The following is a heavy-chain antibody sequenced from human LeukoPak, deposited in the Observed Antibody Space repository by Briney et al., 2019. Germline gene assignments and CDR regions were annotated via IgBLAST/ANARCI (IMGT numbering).Heavy chain of an antibody. J-gene: IGHJ4*02. Sequence: PSETLSLTCTVSGYSISSGYYWGWIRQPPGKGLEWIGSIYHSGSTYYNPSLKSRVTISVDTSKNQFSLKLSSVTAADTAVYYCARVLVATVLIDYWGQGTLVTVSS. CDR2: IYHSGST. CDR3: ARVLVATVLIDY. D-gene: IGHD4-11*01. CDR1: GYSISSGYY. V-gene: IGHV4-38-2*02.